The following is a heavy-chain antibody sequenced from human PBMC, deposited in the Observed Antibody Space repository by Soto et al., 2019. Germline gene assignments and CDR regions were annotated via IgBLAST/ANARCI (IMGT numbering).Heavy chain of an antibody. CDR3: ARDKYCSGGSCRKNWFDP. Sequence: LSLTCTVSGGSISSSYWSWIRQPPGKGLEWLAYIYDDGSANYNPSLKSRATISLDMSKNQFSLKLTSVTAADTAVYYCARDKYCSGGSCRKNWFDPWGQGTLVTVSS. V-gene: IGHV4-59*01. J-gene: IGHJ5*02. CDR1: GGSISSSY. D-gene: IGHD2-15*01. CDR2: IYDDGSA.